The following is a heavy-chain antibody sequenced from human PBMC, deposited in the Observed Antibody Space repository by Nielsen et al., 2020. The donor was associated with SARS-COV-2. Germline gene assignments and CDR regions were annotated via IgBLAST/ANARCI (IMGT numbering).Heavy chain of an antibody. D-gene: IGHD3-10*01. CDR1: GFTFSSYG. CDR2: ISYDGSNK. CDR3: ARPGSGSYRAWLDY. J-gene: IGHJ4*02. V-gene: IGHV3-30*03. Sequence: GGSLRLSCAASGFTFSSYGMHWVRQAPGKGLEWVAVISYDGSNKYYADSVKGRFTISRDNSKNTLYLQMNSLRAEDTAVYYWARPGSGSYRAWLDYWGQGTLVTISS.